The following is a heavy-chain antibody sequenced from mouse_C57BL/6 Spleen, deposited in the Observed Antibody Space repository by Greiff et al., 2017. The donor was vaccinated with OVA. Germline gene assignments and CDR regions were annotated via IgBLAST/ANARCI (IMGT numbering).Heavy chain of an antibody. CDR3: ARREEYYGSLYYAMDY. CDR2: IYPRSGNT. V-gene: IGHV1-81*01. CDR1: GYTFTSYG. D-gene: IGHD1-1*01. J-gene: IGHJ4*01. Sequence: QVQLQQSGAELARPGASVKLSCKASGYTFTSYGISWVKQRTGQGLEWIGEIYPRSGNTYYNEKFKGKATLTADKSSSTAYMELRSLTSEDSAVYICARREEYYGSLYYAMDYWGQGTSVTVSS.